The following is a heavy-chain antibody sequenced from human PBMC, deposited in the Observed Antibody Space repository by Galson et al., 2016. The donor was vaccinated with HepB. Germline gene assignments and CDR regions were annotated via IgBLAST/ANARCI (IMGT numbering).Heavy chain of an antibody. J-gene: IGHJ4*02. CDR1: GYTFSSYG. CDR3: ARGSGIGPLEKFDY. CDR2: ISVYNGNT. Sequence: SVKVSCKASGYTFSSYGINWVRQAPGQGLEWMGWISVYNGNTNYAQKFQGRVTMTTDTSTSTAYMELRSLRSDDTAVYYCARGSGIGPLEKFDYWGQGTLVTVTS. D-gene: IGHD1-26*01. V-gene: IGHV1-18*01.